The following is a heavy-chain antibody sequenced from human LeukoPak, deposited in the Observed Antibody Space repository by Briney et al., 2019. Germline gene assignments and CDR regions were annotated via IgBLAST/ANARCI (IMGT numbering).Heavy chain of an antibody. D-gene: IGHD3-10*01. J-gene: IGHJ4*02. CDR3: AREGWFGELFDY. CDR1: GYSISSGYY. CDR2: IYHSGST. V-gene: IGHV4-38-2*02. Sequence: SETLSLTCTVSGYSISSGYYWGWIRQPPGKGLEWIGSIYHSGSTYYNPSLKSRVTISVDTSKNQFSLKLSSVTAADTAVYYCAREGWFGELFDYWGQGTLVTVSS.